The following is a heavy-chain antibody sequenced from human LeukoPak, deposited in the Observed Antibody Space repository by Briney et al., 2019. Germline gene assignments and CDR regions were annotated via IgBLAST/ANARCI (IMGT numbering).Heavy chain of an antibody. Sequence: EASVKVSCKASGYTFTGYYMHWVRQAPGQGLEWMGWINPNSGGTNYAQKFQGRVTMTRDTSISTAYMELSRLRSEDTAVYYCARGNYDRDYFDYWGQGTLVTVSS. CDR2: INPNSGGT. CDR3: ARGNYDRDYFDY. J-gene: IGHJ4*02. V-gene: IGHV1-2*02. CDR1: GYTFTGYY. D-gene: IGHD4-11*01.